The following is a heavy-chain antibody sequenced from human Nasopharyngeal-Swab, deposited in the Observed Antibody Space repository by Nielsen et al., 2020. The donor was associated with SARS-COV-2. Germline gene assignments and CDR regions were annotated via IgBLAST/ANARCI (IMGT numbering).Heavy chain of an antibody. J-gene: IGHJ6*02. CDR1: GFTFSAHY. CDR3: ARDLSSIWTSGLGV. CDR2: SRNKANSYTT. Sequence: GESLKIPCAASGFTFSAHYMDWVRQAPGKGLEWVGRSRNKANSYTTEYAASVKGRFTISRDDSKNSLYLQMSSLRTEDTALYYCARDLSSIWTSGLGVWGQGTTVIVSS. D-gene: IGHD6-13*01. V-gene: IGHV3-72*01.